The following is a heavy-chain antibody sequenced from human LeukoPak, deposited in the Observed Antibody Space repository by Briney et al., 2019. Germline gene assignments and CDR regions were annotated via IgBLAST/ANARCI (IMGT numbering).Heavy chain of an antibody. CDR1: GYTFTSYY. D-gene: IGHD6-19*01. V-gene: IGHV1-46*01. CDR3: ARRMAVAGTTLGFDY. CDR2: INPSGGST. Sequence: GASVKVSCKASGYTFTSYYMHWVRQAPGQGLEWMGIINPSGGSTSYAQKFQGRVTMTRDPSTSQVYMELSSLRSEDTAVYYCARRMAVAGTTLGFDYWGQGTLVTVSS. J-gene: IGHJ4*02.